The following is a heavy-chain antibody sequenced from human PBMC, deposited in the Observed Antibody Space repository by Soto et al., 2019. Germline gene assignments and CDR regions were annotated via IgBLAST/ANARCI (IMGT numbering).Heavy chain of an antibody. CDR3: ARHSAAAGQLEYNWFDP. CDR2: IYYSGST. V-gene: IGHV4-59*08. D-gene: IGHD6-13*01. Sequence: SETLSLTCTVSGVSISRYYCSWIRQPPGKGLEWIGYIYYSGSTNYNPSLKSRVTISVDTSKNQFSLKLSSVTAADTAVYYCARHSAAAGQLEYNWFDPRGQGTLVTVSS. CDR1: GVSISRYY. J-gene: IGHJ5*02.